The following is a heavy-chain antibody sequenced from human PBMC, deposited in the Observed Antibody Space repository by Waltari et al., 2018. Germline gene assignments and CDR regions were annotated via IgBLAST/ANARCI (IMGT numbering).Heavy chain of an antibody. V-gene: IGHV3-33*08. J-gene: IGHJ5*02. CDR2: ISYDGSSQ. CDR1: GFTFRNYG. CDR3: ARDDFGSGRVLDL. Sequence: QEQLVESGGGVVHPGRSLTVSCAASGFTFRNYGMHWVRQAPGTGLQGVAVISYDGSSQDYADSVKGRFSVSRDNSKNTLYLQMNSLRAEDTAVDYCARDDFGSGRVLDLWGQGTLVTVSS. D-gene: IGHD3-10*01.